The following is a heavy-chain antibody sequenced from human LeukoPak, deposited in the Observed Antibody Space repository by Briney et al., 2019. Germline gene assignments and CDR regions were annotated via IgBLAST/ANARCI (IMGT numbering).Heavy chain of an antibody. CDR1: GFTFDDYG. V-gene: IGHV3-20*04. Sequence: GGSLRLSCAASGFTFDDYGMSWVRQAPGTGLDWVSGIDRNGGSTGYADSVEGRFTISRDNAKNSLYLQMDSLRAEDTALYYCARDHKGGDGADAFDIWGHGTMVTVSS. J-gene: IGHJ3*02. CDR2: IDRNGGST. D-gene: IGHD5-24*01. CDR3: ARDHKGGDGADAFDI.